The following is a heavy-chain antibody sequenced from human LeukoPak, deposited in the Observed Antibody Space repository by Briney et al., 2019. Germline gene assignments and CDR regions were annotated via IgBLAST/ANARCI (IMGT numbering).Heavy chain of an antibody. Sequence: GASVKVSCKASGYTFTIYDIHWVRQATGQGLEWMGWMNPNSGDTRYAQKFQGRATMTRNTSLTTAYMELSSLRSDDTAVYYCARVGVTTDNWFDPWGQGTLVTVAS. CDR3: ARVGVTTDNWFDP. CDR2: MNPNSGDT. D-gene: IGHD2-21*02. V-gene: IGHV1-8*01. CDR1: GYTFTIYD. J-gene: IGHJ5*02.